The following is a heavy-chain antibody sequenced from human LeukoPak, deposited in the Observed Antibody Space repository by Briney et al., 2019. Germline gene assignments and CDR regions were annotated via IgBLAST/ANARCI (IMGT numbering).Heavy chain of an antibody. CDR1: GFSFSNYG. J-gene: IGHJ4*02. CDR2: IWXXGXHA. D-gene: IGHD4-17*01. V-gene: IGHV3-33*06. CDR3: AKDXDAYGDSYFDS. Sequence: GGSLXLSCAASGFSFSNYGXXXXXQXXGKXXXXXXVIWXXGXHAXXSDSXXXXXXXSRXNAKNTVYLQMDSLRVXXXXIYYCAKDXDAYGDSYFDSWGQGTLVTVSS.